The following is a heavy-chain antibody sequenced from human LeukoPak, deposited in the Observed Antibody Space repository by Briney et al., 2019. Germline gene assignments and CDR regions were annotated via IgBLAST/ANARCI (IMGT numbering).Heavy chain of an antibody. CDR2: INPDGDVT. CDR1: GYSFTGYY. CDR3: ARGPNHYYYMDF. Sequence: ASVKVSCKASGYSFTGYYIHWVRQAPGQGLEWMGWINPDGDVTKSAQKFQGRVTMTTVKSINTVFMELSGLTSDDTALYYCARGPNHYYYMDFWGKGTTVSVSS. J-gene: IGHJ6*03. D-gene: IGHD2-8*01. V-gene: IGHV1-2*02.